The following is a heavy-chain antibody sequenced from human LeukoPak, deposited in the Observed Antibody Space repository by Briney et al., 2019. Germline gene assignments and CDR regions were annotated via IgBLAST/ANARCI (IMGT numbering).Heavy chain of an antibody. D-gene: IGHD4-17*01. CDR1: GYTFTSYG. CDR2: ISAYNGNT. Sequence: GASVKVSCKASGYTFTSYGISWVRQAPGQGLEWMGWISAYNGNTNYAQKLQGRVTMTTDTSTSTAYMELRSLRSDDTAVYYCARDSVDYGDHFPITYFDYWGQGTLVTVSS. V-gene: IGHV1-18*01. J-gene: IGHJ4*02. CDR3: ARDSVDYGDHFPITYFDY.